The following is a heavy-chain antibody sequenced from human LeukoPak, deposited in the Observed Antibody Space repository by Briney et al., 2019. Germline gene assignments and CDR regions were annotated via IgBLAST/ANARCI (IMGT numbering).Heavy chain of an antibody. J-gene: IGHJ4*02. V-gene: IGHV3-7*03. CDR2: IKQDGSEK. CDR1: GFTFSSYW. Sequence: GGSLRLSCAASGFTFSSYWMSWVRQAPGKGLEWVANIKQDGSEKYYVDSVKGRFTISRDNAKNSLYLQMNSLRAEDTAVCYCARDPIAAAGITFDYWGQGTLVTVSS. CDR3: ARDPIAAAGITFDY. D-gene: IGHD6-13*01.